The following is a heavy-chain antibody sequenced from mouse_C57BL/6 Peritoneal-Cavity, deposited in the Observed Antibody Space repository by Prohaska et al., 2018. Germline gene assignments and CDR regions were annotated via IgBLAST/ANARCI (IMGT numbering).Heavy chain of an antibody. J-gene: IGHJ4*01. CDR1: GIDFSRYW. CDR3: ARHLRDY. CDR2: NNPDSRTI. Sequence: EVKLLQSGGGLVQPGGSLKLPCAASGIDFSRYWLSWVRRAPGKGLEWSRENNPDSRTINYAASLKDKFIISRDNAENTLYLQMSKVRSEDTALYYCARHLRDYWGQGTSGTVSS. V-gene: IGHV4-1*01.